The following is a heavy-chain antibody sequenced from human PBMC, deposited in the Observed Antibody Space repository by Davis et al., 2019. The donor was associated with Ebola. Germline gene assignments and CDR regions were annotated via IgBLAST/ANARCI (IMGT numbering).Heavy chain of an antibody. D-gene: IGHD3-10*01. CDR1: GGSFSGYY. V-gene: IGHV4-34*01. CDR2: INHSGST. J-gene: IGHJ4*02. CDR3: ARGRGYYGSRSYY. Sequence: GSLRLSCAVYGGSFSGYYWSWIRQPPGKGLEWIGEINHSGSTNYNPSLKSRVTISVDTSKNQFSLKLSSVTAADTAVYYCARGRGYYGSRSYYWGQGTLVTVSS.